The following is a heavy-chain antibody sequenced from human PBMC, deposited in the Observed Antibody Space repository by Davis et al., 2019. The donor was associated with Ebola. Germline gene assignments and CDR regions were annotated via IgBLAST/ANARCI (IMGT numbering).Heavy chain of an antibody. CDR3: TRPWYSGTYYDAYDI. CDR2: IYYSGST. J-gene: IGHJ3*02. D-gene: IGHD1-26*01. V-gene: IGHV4-59*08. Sequence: SETLSLTCPVSGGSTSSYYWSWIRQPPGKGLEWIGYIYYSGSTTYNPSLKSRVTISVDPSRNQFSLKLSTATAADTAVYYCTRPWYSGTYYDAYDIWGQGTMVAVSS. CDR1: GGSTSSYY.